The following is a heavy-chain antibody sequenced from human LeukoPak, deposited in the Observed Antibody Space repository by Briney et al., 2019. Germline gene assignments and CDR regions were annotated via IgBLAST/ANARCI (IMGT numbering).Heavy chain of an antibody. CDR2: IYYSGNT. CDR1: GGSISSNSYY. CDR3: ATQIAADNWFDP. Sequence: SETLSLTCTVSGGSISSNSYYWGWIRQPPGKGLEWIGSIYYSGNTYYNPSLKSRVTISVDTSKNQFSLKLSSVTVADTAVYYCATQIAADNWFDPWGQGTLVTVSS. J-gene: IGHJ5*02. V-gene: IGHV4-39*07. D-gene: IGHD6-6*01.